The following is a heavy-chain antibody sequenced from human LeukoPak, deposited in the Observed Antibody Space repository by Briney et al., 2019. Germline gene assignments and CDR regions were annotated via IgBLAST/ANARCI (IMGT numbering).Heavy chain of an antibody. CDR1: GGSISSYY. Sequence: SETLSLTCTVSGGSISSYYWSWIRQPPGKGLEWIGYIYYSESTNYNPSLKSRVTISVDTSKNHFSLKLSSVTAADTAVYYCARERDGKRWFFDYWGQGSLVTVSS. V-gene: IGHV4-59*01. D-gene: IGHD5-24*01. CDR3: ARERDGKRWFFDY. J-gene: IGHJ4*02. CDR2: IYYSEST.